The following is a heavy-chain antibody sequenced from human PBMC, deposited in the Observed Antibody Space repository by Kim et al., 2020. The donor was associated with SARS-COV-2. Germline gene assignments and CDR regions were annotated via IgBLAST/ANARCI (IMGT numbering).Heavy chain of an antibody. Sequence: SETLSLTCTVSGGSVSSGSYFWSWIRQPPGKGREWIGYSYYSGNTNYNPSLKSRVTMSVDTSKNQFSLKMRSVTAADTAVYYCARAPNDFWSGYPYYFDYWGQGPLVTVSS. V-gene: IGHV4-61*01. CDR2: SYYSGNT. CDR1: GGSVSSGSYF. J-gene: IGHJ4*02. CDR3: ARAPNDFWSGYPYYFDY. D-gene: IGHD3-3*01.